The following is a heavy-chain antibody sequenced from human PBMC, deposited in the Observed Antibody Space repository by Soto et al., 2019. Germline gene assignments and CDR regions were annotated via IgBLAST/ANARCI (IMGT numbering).Heavy chain of an antibody. Sequence: GGSLRLSCAASGFTFSDYYMSWIRQAPGKGLEWVSHITSRADTIYYADSVKGRFTISRDNAKSSLYLQMNSLRAEDTAVYHCARELIVVAGSYFDYWGQGSLVTVSS. CDR1: GFTFSDYY. V-gene: IGHV3-11*01. J-gene: IGHJ4*02. D-gene: IGHD6-19*01. CDR2: ITSRADTI. CDR3: ARELIVVAGSYFDY.